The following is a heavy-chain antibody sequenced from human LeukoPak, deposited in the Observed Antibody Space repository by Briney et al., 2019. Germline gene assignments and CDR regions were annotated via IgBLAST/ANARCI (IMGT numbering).Heavy chain of an antibody. CDR2: INPNSGGT. V-gene: IGHV1-2*02. CDR3: ARVFGSIQLSDY. Sequence: ASVKVFCKASGYTFTGYYMHWVRQAPGQGLEWMGWINPNSGGTNYAQKFQGRVTMTRDTSISTAYMELSRLRSDDTAVYYCARVFGSIQLSDYWGQGTLVTVSS. D-gene: IGHD5-18*01. J-gene: IGHJ4*02. CDR1: GYTFTGYY.